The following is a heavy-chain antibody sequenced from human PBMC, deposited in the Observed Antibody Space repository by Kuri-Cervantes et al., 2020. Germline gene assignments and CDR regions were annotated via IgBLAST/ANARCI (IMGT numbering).Heavy chain of an antibody. V-gene: IGHV1-46*01. CDR3: ARAFIGA. J-gene: IGHJ5*02. Sequence: ASVKVSCKASGGTFSSYAISWVRQAPGQGLEWVGIINPSDGATHYAQRFQGRLTMTRDTSTSTAYLELTSLRPEDTAVYYCARAFIGAWGQGTLVTVSS. CDR2: INPSDGAT. D-gene: IGHD1-26*01. CDR1: GGTFSSYA.